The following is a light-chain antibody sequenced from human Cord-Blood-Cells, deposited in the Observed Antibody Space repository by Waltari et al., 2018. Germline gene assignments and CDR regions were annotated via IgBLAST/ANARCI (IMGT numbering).Light chain of an antibody. Sequence: DIQMTQSPSTLSASVGDRVTITCRASQSISSWLAWYQQKPGKAPKLLIYDASSLESGVPSRFIDSGSGTEFTLTISSLQPDDFATYYCQQYNSYSPWTFGQGTKVEIK. CDR2: DAS. J-gene: IGKJ1*01. V-gene: IGKV1-5*01. CDR1: QSISSW. CDR3: QQYNSYSPWT.